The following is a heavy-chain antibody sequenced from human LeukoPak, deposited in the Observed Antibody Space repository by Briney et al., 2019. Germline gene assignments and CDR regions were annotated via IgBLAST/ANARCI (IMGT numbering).Heavy chain of an antibody. CDR3: ARPDSGSYTEGWFDP. Sequence: SETLSLTCTVSGGSISSGGYYWSWIRQPAGKGLEWVGRIYTSGGTNYNPSLKSRVTISVDTSKNQFSLKLSSVTAADAAVYYCARPDSGSYTEGWFDPWGQGTLVTVSS. CDR1: GGSISSGGYY. D-gene: IGHD1-26*01. J-gene: IGHJ5*01. V-gene: IGHV4-61*02. CDR2: IYTSGGT.